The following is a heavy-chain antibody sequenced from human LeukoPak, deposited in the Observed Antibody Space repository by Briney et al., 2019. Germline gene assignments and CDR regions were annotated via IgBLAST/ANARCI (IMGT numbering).Heavy chain of an antibody. CDR2: ISGSGGST. Sequence: GGTLRLSCAASGFTFSSYVMSWVRQAPGKGLEWVSAISGSGGSTYYAVSVKGRFTISRDKSKNTLSLQMNILRAEDTAVYYCAKGSRGSCSRTYCYPFDYWGQGTLVTVSS. CDR3: AKGSRGSCSRTYCYPFDY. D-gene: IGHD2-2*01. J-gene: IGHJ4*02. CDR1: GFTFSSYV. V-gene: IGHV3-23*01.